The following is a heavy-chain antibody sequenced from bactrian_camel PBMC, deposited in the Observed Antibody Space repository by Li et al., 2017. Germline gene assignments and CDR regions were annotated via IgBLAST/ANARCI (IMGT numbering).Heavy chain of an antibody. CDR3: VADILENCYQPYDHTDFPY. V-gene: IGHV3S55*01. Sequence: HVQLVESGGGSVQVGGSLRLSCVASGDTIGRYCMGWFRQIPDKEREGVAGIESDGSTSYADSVKGRFTISRDNAENTLYLQMNSLKPEDSGTYFCVADILENCYQPYDHTDFPYWGQGTQVTVS. J-gene: IGHJ6*01. CDR2: IESDGST. CDR1: GDTIGRYC. D-gene: IGHD1*01.